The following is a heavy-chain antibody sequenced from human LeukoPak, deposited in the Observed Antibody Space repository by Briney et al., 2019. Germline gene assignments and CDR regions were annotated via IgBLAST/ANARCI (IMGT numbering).Heavy chain of an antibody. D-gene: IGHD3-3*01. CDR2: ISGSGGST. J-gene: IGHJ4*02. CDR3: ARGQSGTYYDFWSGYSIDY. Sequence: PGGSLRLSCAASGFTFSSYAMSWVRQAPGKGLEWVSAISGSGGSTYYADSVKGRFTISRDNSKNTLYLQMNSLRAEDTAVYYCARGQSGTYYDFWSGYSIDYWGQGTLVTVSS. V-gene: IGHV3-23*01. CDR1: GFTFSSYA.